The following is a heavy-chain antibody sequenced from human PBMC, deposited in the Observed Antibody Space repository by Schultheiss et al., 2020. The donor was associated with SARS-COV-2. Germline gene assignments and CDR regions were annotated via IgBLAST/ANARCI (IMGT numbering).Heavy chain of an antibody. J-gene: IGHJ6*02. V-gene: IGHV3-11*01. CDR2: ISHVGGTI. CDR3: AKDMHSNYVPVYGMDV. D-gene: IGHD4-11*01. CDR1: GFTFSDHY. Sequence: GESLKISCAASGFTFSDHYMDWVRQAPGKGLEWVSYISHVGGTIYYADSVKGRFTISRDNAKNSLYLQMTSLRAEDTALYYCAKDMHSNYVPVYGMDVWGQGTTVTVSS.